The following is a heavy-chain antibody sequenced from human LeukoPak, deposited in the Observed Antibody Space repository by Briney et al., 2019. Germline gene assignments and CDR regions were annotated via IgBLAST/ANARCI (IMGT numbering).Heavy chain of an antibody. D-gene: IGHD2-15*01. J-gene: IGHJ4*02. CDR3: AKDSRYCSGGSCYSGYYFDY. V-gene: IGHV3-23*01. CDR2: SSGSGGST. Sequence: PGGSLRLSCAASGFTFSNYVMSWVRQAPGRGLEWVSASSGSGGSTFYADSVRGRFTISRDNSKNTLYLQMNSLRAEDTAVYYCAKDSRYCSGGSCYSGYYFDYWGQGTLVTVSS. CDR1: GFTFSNYV.